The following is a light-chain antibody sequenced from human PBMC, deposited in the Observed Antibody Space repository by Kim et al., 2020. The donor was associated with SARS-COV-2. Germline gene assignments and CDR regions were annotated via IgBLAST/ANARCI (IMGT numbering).Light chain of an antibody. CDR1: QSVSSSY. CDR3: QQYGSSPTLYT. V-gene: IGKV3-20*01. J-gene: IGKJ2*01. Sequence: EIVLTQSPGTLSLSPGERATLSCRASQSVSSSYLAWYQQKPGQAPRLLIYGASSRATGIPGRFSGSGSGTDFTLTISRLEPEDFAVYYCQQYGSSPTLYTFGQGTKLEI. CDR2: GAS.